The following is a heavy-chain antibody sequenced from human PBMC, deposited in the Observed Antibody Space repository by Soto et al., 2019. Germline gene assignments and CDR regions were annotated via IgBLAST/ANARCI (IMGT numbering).Heavy chain of an antibody. CDR2: ISSGTSTI. D-gene: IGHD3-9*01. CDR1: GFTFSTYS. CDR3: ARGGRGNYDILTGYRYYYYMDV. V-gene: IGHV3-48*01. Sequence: GGSLRLSCAASGFTFSTYSMNWVRQAPGKGLEWISYISSGTSTIYYADSVKGRFTISRDNAKNSLYLQMNSLRAEDAAVYYCARGGRGNYDILTGYRYYYYMDVWGKGTTVTVSS. J-gene: IGHJ6*03.